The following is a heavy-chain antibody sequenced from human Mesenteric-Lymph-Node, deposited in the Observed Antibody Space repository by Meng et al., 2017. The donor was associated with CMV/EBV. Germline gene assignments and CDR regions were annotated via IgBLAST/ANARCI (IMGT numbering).Heavy chain of an antibody. CDR2: ILGGNGNT. Sequence: GGSLRLSCAASGFTSINYAMSWVRQAPGKGLEWVSAILGGNGNTYYADSVKGRFTISRDNSKNTLSLQMNSLRAEDTAVYYCAKVMDASGSSWGHWGQGALVTVSS. CDR3: AKVMDASGSSWGH. CDR1: GFTSINYA. V-gene: IGHV3-23*01. J-gene: IGHJ4*02. D-gene: IGHD3-10*01.